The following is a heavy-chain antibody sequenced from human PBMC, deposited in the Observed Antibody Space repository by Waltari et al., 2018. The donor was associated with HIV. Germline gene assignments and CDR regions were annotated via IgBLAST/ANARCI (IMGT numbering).Heavy chain of an antibody. D-gene: IGHD1-26*01. CDR1: GYTFITYA. V-gene: IGHV7-4-1*02. CDR2: INTNTGNP. Sequence: VQLVQSGSEVKKPGASVKVSCRASGYTFITYAMNWVRQAPGQGLEWMGWINTNTGNPTYAQGFTGRFVFSLDTSVSTAYLQISSLKTEDTAVYYCARAREWELLYPIDYWGQGTLVTVS. CDR3: ARAREWELLYPIDY. J-gene: IGHJ4*02.